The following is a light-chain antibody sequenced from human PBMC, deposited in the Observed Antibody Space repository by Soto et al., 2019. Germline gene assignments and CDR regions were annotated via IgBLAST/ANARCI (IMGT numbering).Light chain of an antibody. CDR3: QQYNNWPRAT. V-gene: IGKV3-15*01. Sequence: EIVMTQSPATLSVSPGERATLSCRASQSVSSYLAWYQQKPGQAPRLLIYGASTRATGIPARFSGSGSGTEFTLTISSLQSEDFGIYYCQQYNNWPRATFGGGTRVEIK. J-gene: IGKJ4*01. CDR1: QSVSSY. CDR2: GAS.